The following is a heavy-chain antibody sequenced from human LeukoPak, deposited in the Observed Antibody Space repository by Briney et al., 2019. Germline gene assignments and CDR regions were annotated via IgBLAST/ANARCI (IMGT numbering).Heavy chain of an antibody. V-gene: IGHV3-23*01. J-gene: IGHJ4*02. CDR3: AKDPLVRGLTYDH. D-gene: IGHD3-10*01. CDR2: ISGSGGST. Sequence: GRSLRLSCAASGFTFRSHAVTWVRQAPGKGLEWVSAISGSGGSTYYADSVRGRFTISRDNSKNTLYLQLNSLRAEDTAVYYCAKDPLVRGLTYDHWGQGTLVTVSS. CDR1: GFTFRSHA.